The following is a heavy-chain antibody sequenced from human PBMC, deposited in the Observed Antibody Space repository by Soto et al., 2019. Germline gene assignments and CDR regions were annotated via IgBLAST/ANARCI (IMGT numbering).Heavy chain of an antibody. V-gene: IGHV3-23*01. J-gene: IGHJ3*02. D-gene: IGHD2-2*01. CDR2: ISGSGGST. CDR1: RYNSTIYS. CDR3: AKQWSIVVVPDDAFDI. Sequence: PGRSLNLSCAPSRYNSTIYSMSRVRHAPEKGLEWVSAISGSGGSTYYADSVKGRFTISRDNSKNTLYLQMNSLRAEDTAVYYCAKQWSIVVVPDDAFDIWGQGTMVTVSS.